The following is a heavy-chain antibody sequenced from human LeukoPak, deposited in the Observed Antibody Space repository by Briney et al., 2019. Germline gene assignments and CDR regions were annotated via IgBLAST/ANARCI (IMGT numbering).Heavy chain of an antibody. CDR3: AKDLYYYDSSGYALGY. CDR1: GFTFSTYA. Sequence: PGGSLRLSCAASGFTFSTYAMSWVRQAPGKGLEWVSAISGSGGSTHYVDSVKGRFTISRDNSKNTLYLQMNSLRAEDTALYYCAKDLYYYDSSGYALGYWGQGTLVTVSA. V-gene: IGHV3-23*01. CDR2: ISGSGGST. D-gene: IGHD3-22*01. J-gene: IGHJ4*02.